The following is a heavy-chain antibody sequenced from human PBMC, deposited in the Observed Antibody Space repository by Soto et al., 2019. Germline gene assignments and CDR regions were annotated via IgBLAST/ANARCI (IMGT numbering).Heavy chain of an antibody. CDR2: ISGSGGST. D-gene: IGHD3-3*01. Sequence: GGSLRLSCAASGFTFSSYAMSWVRQAPGKGLEWVSAISGSGGSTYYADSVKGRFTISRDNSKNTLYLQMNSLRAEDTAVYYCAKDRGRPKGDFCSSYYFDYWGQGTLVTVSS. CDR3: AKDRGRPKGDFCSSYYFDY. J-gene: IGHJ4*02. V-gene: IGHV3-23*01. CDR1: GFTFSSYA.